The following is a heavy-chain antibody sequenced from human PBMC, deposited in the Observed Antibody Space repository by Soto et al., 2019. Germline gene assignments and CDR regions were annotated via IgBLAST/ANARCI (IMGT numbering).Heavy chain of an antibody. V-gene: IGHV1-3*01. CDR2: INAGSGNT. Sequence: QVLLVQSGAEVRKPGASVKVSCKASGFVFTHYGVHWVRLAPGQRLEWMGWINAGSGNTKYSESFQGRVSITRDTSATTVHMELGSLTSEDTAVYYCARKIFCNTWCDQAMDVWGQGTTVTVSS. CDR3: ARKIFCNTWCDQAMDV. J-gene: IGHJ6*02. D-gene: IGHD2-8*01. CDR1: GFVFTHYG.